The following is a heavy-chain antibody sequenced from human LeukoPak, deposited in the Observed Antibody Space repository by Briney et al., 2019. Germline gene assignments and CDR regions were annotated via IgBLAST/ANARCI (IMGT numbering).Heavy chain of an antibody. CDR1: GFTFSDYA. Sequence: GGSLRLSCAASGFTFSDYAMTWVRQAPGKGLEWVSGISGSGGGTYYTDSVKGRFTISRDNAKNSLYLQMNSLRAEDTAVYYCARDLGYCSSTSCSPVGAFDIWGQGTMVTVSS. D-gene: IGHD2-2*01. V-gene: IGHV3-23*01. CDR3: ARDLGYCSSTSCSPVGAFDI. CDR2: ISGSGGGT. J-gene: IGHJ3*02.